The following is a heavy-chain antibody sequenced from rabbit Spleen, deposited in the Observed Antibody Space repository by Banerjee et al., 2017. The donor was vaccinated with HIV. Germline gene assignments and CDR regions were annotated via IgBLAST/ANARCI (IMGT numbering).Heavy chain of an antibody. CDR2: IDTGSSGFT. CDR3: ARDTGSSFSSYGMDL. J-gene: IGHJ6*01. CDR1: GFSFSNKYV. Sequence: QEQLVESRGGLVKPGASLTLTCTASGFSFSNKYVMCWVRQAPGKGLEWIACIDTGSSGFTYFASWAKGRFIISKTSSTTVTLQMTSLTVADTATYFCARDTGSSFSSYGMDLWGPGTLVTVS. D-gene: IGHD8-1*01. V-gene: IGHV1S45*01.